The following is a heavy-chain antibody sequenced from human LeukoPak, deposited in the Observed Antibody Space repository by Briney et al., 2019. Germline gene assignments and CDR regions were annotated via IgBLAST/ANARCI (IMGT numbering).Heavy chain of an antibody. J-gene: IGHJ4*02. CDR3: ARTTVTTWRYYFNY. CDR2: IYYSGST. D-gene: IGHD4-17*01. CDR1: GGSISSYY. Sequence: SETLSLTCTVSGGSISSYYWSWIRQPPGKGLEWIGYIYYSGSTNYNPSLKSRVSMSVDTSKNQFSLRLSSVTAADTAVYYCARTTVTTWRYYFNYWGQGTLVTVSS. V-gene: IGHV4-59*01.